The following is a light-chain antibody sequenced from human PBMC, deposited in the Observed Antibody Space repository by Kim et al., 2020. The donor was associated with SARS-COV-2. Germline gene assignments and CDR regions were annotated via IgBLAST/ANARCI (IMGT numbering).Light chain of an antibody. CDR3: QQYKSYSRT. J-gene: IGKJ1*01. V-gene: IGKV1-5*03. Sequence: ASVGNRVTITCRASQSISSWLAWYQQKPGKAPKLLIYKTTSLESGVSSRFSGSGSGTEFTLTISSLQPDDFATYYCQQYKSYSRTFGQGTKVDIK. CDR1: QSISSW. CDR2: KTT.